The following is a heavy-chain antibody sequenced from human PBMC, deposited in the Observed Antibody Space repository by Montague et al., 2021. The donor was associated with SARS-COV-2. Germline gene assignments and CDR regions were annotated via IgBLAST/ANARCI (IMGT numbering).Heavy chain of an antibody. CDR1: GDSVSSRTVA. D-gene: IGHD6-19*01. Sequence: CAISGDSVSSRTVAWNWLRQSPSRGLEWLGRTYSRSSFYNDYALSVKSRLNIQPDSAKNQFSLQLTSVTPEDTAICYCARQDTSGWLTFDYWGQGILVTVSS. CDR2: TYSRSSFYN. J-gene: IGHJ4*02. V-gene: IGHV6-1*01. CDR3: ARQDTSGWLTFDY.